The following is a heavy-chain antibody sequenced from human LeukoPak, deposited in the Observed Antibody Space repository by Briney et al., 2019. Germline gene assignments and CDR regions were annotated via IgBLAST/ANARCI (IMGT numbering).Heavy chain of an antibody. CDR2: IYYSGST. J-gene: IGHJ3*02. CDR1: GGSISSYY. CDR3: ARVTVSSGGSSRAFDI. V-gene: IGHV4-59*01. D-gene: IGHD2-15*01. Sequence: SETLSLTCTVSGGSISSYYWSWIRQPPGKGLEWIGYIYYSGSTNYNPSLKSRVTISVDTSKNQFSLKLSSVTAADTAVYYCARVTVSSGGSSRAFDIWGQGTMVTVSS.